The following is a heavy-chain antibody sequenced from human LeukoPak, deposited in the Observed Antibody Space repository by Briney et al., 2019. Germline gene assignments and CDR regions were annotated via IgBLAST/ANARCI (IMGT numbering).Heavy chain of an antibody. CDR3: AKDRYRGVIGY. CDR1: GFTFSNYG. D-gene: IGHD3-10*01. J-gene: IGHJ4*02. Sequence: PGGTLRLSCAASGFTFSNYGMSWVRQAPGKGLEWVSAITGGAASTNYADSVKGRFTISRDNSKNTLYLQMNSLRAEDTAVYYCAKDRYRGVIGYWGQGTLVTVSS. CDR2: ITGGAAST. V-gene: IGHV3-23*01.